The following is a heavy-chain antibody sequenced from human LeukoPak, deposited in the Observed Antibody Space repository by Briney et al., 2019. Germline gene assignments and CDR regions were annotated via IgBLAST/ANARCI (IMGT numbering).Heavy chain of an antibody. Sequence: SETLSFTCTVSGGSISSYYWSWIRQPPGQGLEWIGYIYYSGSTNYNPSLKSRVTISVDTSKNQFSLKLSSVTAADTAVYYCARVYSGSYYYFDYWGQGTLVTVSS. D-gene: IGHD1-26*01. CDR2: IYYSGST. J-gene: IGHJ4*02. CDR1: GGSISSYY. V-gene: IGHV4-59*01. CDR3: ARVYSGSYYYFDY.